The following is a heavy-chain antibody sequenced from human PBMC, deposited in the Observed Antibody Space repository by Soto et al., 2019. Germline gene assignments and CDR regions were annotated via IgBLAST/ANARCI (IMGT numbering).Heavy chain of an antibody. CDR2: ISYDGSNK. J-gene: IGHJ3*02. CDR3: AKVKTGTTHAFDI. V-gene: IGHV3-30*18. CDR1: GFTFSSYG. D-gene: IGHD1-7*01. Sequence: QVLLVESGGGVVQPGRSLRLSCAASGFTFSSYGMHWVRQAPGKGLEWVAVISYDGSNKYYADSVKGRFTISRDNSKNPLYLQMNSLRAEDTAVYYCAKVKTGTTHAFDIWGQGTMVTVSS.